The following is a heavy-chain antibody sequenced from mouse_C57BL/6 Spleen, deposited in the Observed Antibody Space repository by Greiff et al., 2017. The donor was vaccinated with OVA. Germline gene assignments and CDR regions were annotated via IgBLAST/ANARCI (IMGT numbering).Heavy chain of an antibody. D-gene: IGHD1-1*01. Sequence: VQLQQPGAELVKPGASVKMSCKASGYTFTSYWITWVKQRPGQGLEWIGDIYPGSGSTNYNEKFKSKATLTVDTSSSTAYMQLSSLTSEDSAVDYCARTTVVAHWYFDVWGTGTTVTVSS. CDR2: IYPGSGST. V-gene: IGHV1-55*01. J-gene: IGHJ1*03. CDR3: ARTTVVAHWYFDV. CDR1: GYTFTSYW.